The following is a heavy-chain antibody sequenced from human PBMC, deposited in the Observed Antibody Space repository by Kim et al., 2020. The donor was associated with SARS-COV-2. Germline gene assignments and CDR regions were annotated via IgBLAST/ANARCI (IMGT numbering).Heavy chain of an antibody. D-gene: IGHD6-13*01. V-gene: IGHV3-9*01. CDR3: AKEILGAAGTEPYYYYYYGMDV. Sequence: GGSLRLSCAASGFTFDDYAMHWVRQAPGKGLEWVSGISWNSGSIGYADSVKGRFTISRDNAKNSLYLQMNSLRAEDTALYYCAKEILGAAGTEPYYYYYYGMDVWGQGTTVTVSS. CDR1: GFTFDDYA. CDR2: ISWNSGSI. J-gene: IGHJ6*02.